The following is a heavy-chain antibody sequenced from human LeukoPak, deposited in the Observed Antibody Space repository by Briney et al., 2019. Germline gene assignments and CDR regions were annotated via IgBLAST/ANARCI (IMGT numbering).Heavy chain of an antibody. Sequence: ASVKVSCKASGGTFSSYAISWVRQAPGQGLEWMGRINPNSGGTNYAQKFQGRVTMTRDTSISTAYMELSRLRSDDTAVYYCARFTGKIDYWGQGTLVTVSS. CDR2: INPNSGGT. J-gene: IGHJ4*02. V-gene: IGHV1-2*06. CDR3: ARFTGKIDY. CDR1: GGTFSSYA. D-gene: IGHD7-27*01.